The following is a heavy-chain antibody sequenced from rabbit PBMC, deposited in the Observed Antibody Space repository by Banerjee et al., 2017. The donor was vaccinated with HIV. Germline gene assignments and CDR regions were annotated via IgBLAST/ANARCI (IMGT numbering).Heavy chain of an antibody. CDR2: IYGGDGRST. J-gene: IGHJ6*01. V-gene: IGHV1S45*01. D-gene: IGHD4-1*01. CDR1: GFSFSSSYY. CDR3: ARDLTDVIGWNFGW. Sequence: QEQLVESGGDLVQPEGSLTLTCTASGFSFSSSYYMCWVRQAPGKGLEWIACIYGGDGRSTAYANWAKGRFTISKTSSTTVPLQMTSLTAADTATYFCARDLTDVIGWNFGWWGPGTLVTVS.